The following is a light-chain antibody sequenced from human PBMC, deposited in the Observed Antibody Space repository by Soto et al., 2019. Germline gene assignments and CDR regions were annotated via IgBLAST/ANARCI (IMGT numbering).Light chain of an antibody. CDR3: QQLNTFPIT. V-gene: IGKV1-9*01. CDR1: QGIRSY. J-gene: IGKJ5*01. Sequence: DIQLTQSPSFLSASPGDRVTITCRASQGIRSYLAWYQQSPGRAPKLLIYAASTLQSGVPSRFSGSGSGTEFTLTISSLQPEDFATYYCQQLNTFPITFGQGRRLEIK. CDR2: AAS.